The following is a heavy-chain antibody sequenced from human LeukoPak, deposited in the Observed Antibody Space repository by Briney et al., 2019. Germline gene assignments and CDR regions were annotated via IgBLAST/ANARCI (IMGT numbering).Heavy chain of an antibody. J-gene: IGHJ6*03. CDR1: GYTFTSYD. V-gene: IGHV1-8*01. CDR2: MNPNSGNT. Sequence: ASVKVSCKASGYTFTSYDINWVRQATGQGLEWMGWMNPNSGNTGYAQKFQGRVIMTMNTSITTAYMDLSSLKSEDTAVYSCARALSWTTESYYYMDVWGKGTTVTVSS. CDR3: ARALSWTTESYYYMDV. D-gene: IGHD3/OR15-3a*01.